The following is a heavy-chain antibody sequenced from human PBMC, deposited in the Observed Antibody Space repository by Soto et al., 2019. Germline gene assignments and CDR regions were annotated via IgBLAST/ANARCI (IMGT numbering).Heavy chain of an antibody. Sequence: QVQLVQSGAEVKKPGSSVKVSCKASGGTFRSSFISWVRQAPGQGLEWMGRIIPVLDIKHYAQKWQGRVTITADKSTSTAYMELSSLRSDDTAVYYCAREPYPPQVGGTIGDAFDIWGQGTMVTVSS. CDR3: AREPYPPQVGGTIGDAFDI. V-gene: IGHV1-69*04. CDR1: GGTFRSSF. J-gene: IGHJ3*02. D-gene: IGHD1-26*01. CDR2: IIPVLDIK.